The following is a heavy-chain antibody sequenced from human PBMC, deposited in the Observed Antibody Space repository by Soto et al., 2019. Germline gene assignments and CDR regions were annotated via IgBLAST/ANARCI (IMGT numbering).Heavy chain of an antibody. CDR1: GGSFTSNNW. D-gene: IGHD1-7*01. CDR3: ASRDPGTSVDY. V-gene: IGHV4-4*02. Sequence: ETLSLTGAVSGGSFTSNNWWTWVRQPPGQGLEWIGEIYRTGSTNYNPSLKSRVTISLDKSENQFSLKVTSLTAADTAVYYCASRDPGTSVDYWGQGTLVTVYS. J-gene: IGHJ4*02. CDR2: IYRTGST.